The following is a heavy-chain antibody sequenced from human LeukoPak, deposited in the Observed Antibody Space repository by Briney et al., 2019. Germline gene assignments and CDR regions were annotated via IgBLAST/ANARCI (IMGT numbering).Heavy chain of an antibody. CDR2: INSDGSST. V-gene: IGHV3-74*01. CDR3: ASHSTTVTTFFWFDP. J-gene: IGHJ5*02. D-gene: IGHD4-17*01. CDR1: GFTFSSYW. Sequence: GGSLRLSCAASGFTFSSYWMHWVRQAPGKGLVWVSRINSDGSSTSYADSVKGRFTISRDNAKNTLYLQMNSLRAEDTAVYYCASHSTTVTTFFWFDPWGQGTLVTVSS.